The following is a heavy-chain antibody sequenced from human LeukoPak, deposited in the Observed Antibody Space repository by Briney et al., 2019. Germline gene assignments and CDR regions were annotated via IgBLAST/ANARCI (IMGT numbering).Heavy chain of an antibody. CDR3: ARQNDFWSGYYDYYYGMDV. J-gene: IGHJ6*02. CDR1: GGSISSGGYY. CDR2: IYYSGST. Sequence: PSETLSLTCTVSGGSISSGGYYWSWIRQHPGKGLEWIGYIYYSGSTYYNPSLKSRVTISVDTSKNRFSLKLSSVTAADTAVYYCARQNDFWSGYYDYYYGMDVWGQGTTVTVSS. V-gene: IGHV4-31*03. D-gene: IGHD3-3*01.